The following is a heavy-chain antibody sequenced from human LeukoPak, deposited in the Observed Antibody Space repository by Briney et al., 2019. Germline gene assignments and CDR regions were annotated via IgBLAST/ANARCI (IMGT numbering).Heavy chain of an antibody. CDR1: GFTFDDYA. J-gene: IGHJ4*02. Sequence: GGSPRLSCAASGFTFDDYAMHWVRQAPGKGLEWVSGISWNSGGIGYADSVKGRFTISRGNAKNSLYLQMNSLRADDTALYYCAKGKKMTVAGLFDYWGQGTLVTVSS. D-gene: IGHD6-19*01. CDR2: ISWNSGGI. CDR3: AKGKKMTVAGLFDY. V-gene: IGHV3-9*01.